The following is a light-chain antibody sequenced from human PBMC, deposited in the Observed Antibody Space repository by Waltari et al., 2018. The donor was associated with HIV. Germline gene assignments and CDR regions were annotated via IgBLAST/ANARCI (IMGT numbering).Light chain of an antibody. CDR1: QSISSY. Sequence: DIHMTQSPSSLSASVADRVTITCRASQSISSYLNWYQQKPGQAPKLLIYAASSLQSGVPSRFSGSGSGTDFTLTISSLQPEDVATYYCQQSYSTPWTFGQGTKVEIK. V-gene: IGKV1-39*01. CDR2: AAS. CDR3: QQSYSTPWT. J-gene: IGKJ1*01.